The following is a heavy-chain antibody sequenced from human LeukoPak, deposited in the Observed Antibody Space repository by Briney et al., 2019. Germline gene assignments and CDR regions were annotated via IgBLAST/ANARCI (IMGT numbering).Heavy chain of an antibody. CDR1: GNLNTYG. J-gene: IGHJ6*02. CDR2: IWYDGNNK. D-gene: IGHD3-10*01. Sequence: GRSLRLSCAASGNLNTYGMHWVRQAPGKGLEWVALIWYDGNNKYYADAVKGRFTISRDNSNNTLFLQMNSLRAEDTAVYYCARDDPYGLPRGMDVWGRGTTVTVSS. V-gene: IGHV3-33*01. CDR3: ARDDPYGLPRGMDV.